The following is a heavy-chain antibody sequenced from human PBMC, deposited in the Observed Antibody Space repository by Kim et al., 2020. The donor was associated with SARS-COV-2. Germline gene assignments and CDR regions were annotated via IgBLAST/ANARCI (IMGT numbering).Heavy chain of an antibody. D-gene: IGHD2-2*01. J-gene: IGHJ4*02. Sequence: YNPSLKRRFTIAVDTSKNKFSMKLSCVTAADTAVYYCARPGRAMPGYFEYWGQGILVTVSS. V-gene: IGHV4-30-2*04. CDR3: ARPGRAMPGYFEY.